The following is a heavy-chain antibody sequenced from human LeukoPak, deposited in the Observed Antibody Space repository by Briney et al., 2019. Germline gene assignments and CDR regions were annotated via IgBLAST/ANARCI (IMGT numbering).Heavy chain of an antibody. D-gene: IGHD3-10*01. CDR2: IYYSGST. CDR3: AREVWFGEYPSNWFDP. J-gene: IGHJ5*02. V-gene: IGHV4-59*01. CDR1: GGSIISYY. Sequence: PSETLSLTCTVSGGSIISYYWSWIRQPPGKGLEWIGYIYYSGSTNYNPSLKSRVTISVDTSKNQFSLKLSSVTAADTAVYYCAREVWFGEYPSNWFDPWGQGTLVTVSS.